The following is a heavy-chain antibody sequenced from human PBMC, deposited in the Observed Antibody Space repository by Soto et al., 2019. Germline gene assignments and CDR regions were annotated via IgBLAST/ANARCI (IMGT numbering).Heavy chain of an antibody. CDR3: ARSMTTVVTLDY. CDR1: GGSISSSSYY. D-gene: IGHD4-17*01. CDR2: IYYSGST. J-gene: IGHJ4*02. V-gene: IGHV4-39*01. Sequence: ETLSLTCTVSGGSISSSSYYWGWIRQPPGKGLEWIGSIYYSGSTYYNPSLKGRVTISVDTSKNQFSLKLSSVTAADTAVYYCARSMTTVVTLDYWGQGTLVTVSS.